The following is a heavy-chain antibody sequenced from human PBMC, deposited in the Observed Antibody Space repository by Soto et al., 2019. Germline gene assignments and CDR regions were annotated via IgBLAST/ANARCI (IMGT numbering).Heavy chain of an antibody. V-gene: IGHV4-59*01. Sequence: PSETLSLTCTVSGGSISSYYWSWIRQPPGKGLEWIGYIYYSGSTNYNPSLQSRVTISVDTSKNQFSLKLSSVTAADTAVYYCARVRSVSPPDCSSTSCYDYYYYMDVWGKGTTVTVSS. CDR3: ARVRSVSPPDCSSTSCYDYYYYMDV. J-gene: IGHJ6*03. CDR1: GGSISSYY. CDR2: IYYSGST. D-gene: IGHD2-2*01.